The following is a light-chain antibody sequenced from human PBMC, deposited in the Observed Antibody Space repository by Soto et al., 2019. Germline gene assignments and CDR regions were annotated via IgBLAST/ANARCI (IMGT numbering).Light chain of an antibody. CDR2: DAS. Sequence: DIQMTQSPSTMSASVGDRVTITCRASQSITTWLAWYQQKPGKAPNLLIYDASILESGVPPRFSGSGSGTEFTLTISSLQPDDFATYYCQQYGSYWSFGQGTTVEIE. CDR1: QSITTW. J-gene: IGKJ1*01. V-gene: IGKV1-5*01. CDR3: QQYGSYWS.